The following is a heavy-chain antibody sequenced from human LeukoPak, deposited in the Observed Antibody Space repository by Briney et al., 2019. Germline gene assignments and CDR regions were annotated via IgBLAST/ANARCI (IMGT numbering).Heavy chain of an antibody. CDR3: ARDLWSGYDSVNWFDP. D-gene: IGHD5-12*01. J-gene: IGHJ5*02. CDR1: GGTFSSYA. CDR2: IIPILGIA. Sequence: VASVTVSCKASGGTFSSYAISWVRQAPGQGLEWMGRIIPILGIANYAQKFQGRVTITADKSTSTAYMELSSLRSEDTAVYYCARDLWSGYDSVNWFDPWGLGTLVTVSS. V-gene: IGHV1-69*04.